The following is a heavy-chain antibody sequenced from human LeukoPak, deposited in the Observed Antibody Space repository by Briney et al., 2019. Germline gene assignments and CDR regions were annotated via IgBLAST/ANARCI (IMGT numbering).Heavy chain of an antibody. Sequence: PSETLSLTCAVYGGSFSGYYWSWIRQPPGKGLEWIGEINHSGSTNYNPSLKSRVTISVDTSKNQFSLKLSSVTAAGTAVYYCARGGDSSGYYYVEYFQHWGQGTLVTVSS. V-gene: IGHV4-34*01. CDR2: INHSGST. D-gene: IGHD3-22*01. J-gene: IGHJ1*01. CDR1: GGSFSGYY. CDR3: ARGGDSSGYYYVEYFQH.